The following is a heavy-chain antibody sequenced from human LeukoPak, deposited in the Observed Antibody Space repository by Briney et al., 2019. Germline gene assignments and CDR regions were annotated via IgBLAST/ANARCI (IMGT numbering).Heavy chain of an antibody. D-gene: IGHD3-22*01. J-gene: IGHJ4*02. CDR1: GGSFNNYY. Sequence: SETLSLPCAVYGGSFNNYYWSWIRQPPGKGLEWIGEINHSGSTNYNPSLKSRLTISVDTPKNQFSLKLSSVTGADTAVYYCARGTYYFDTSAHETDDYWGQGTLVTVSS. CDR3: ARGTYYFDTSAHETDDY. V-gene: IGHV4-34*01. CDR2: INHSGST.